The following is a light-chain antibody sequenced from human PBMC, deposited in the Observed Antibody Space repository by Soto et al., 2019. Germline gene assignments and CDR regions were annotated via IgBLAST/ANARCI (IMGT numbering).Light chain of an antibody. CDR3: QHYNSLPYT. J-gene: IGKJ2*01. Sequence: DIQMTQSPSSLSASLGGRVTITCRASQDISTYLKWYQQKPGKAPNLLIYTVPNLETGVPSRFSGSGSGTVFTLTISALQPEDIATYYCQHYNSLPYTFGQGTRLEIE. V-gene: IGKV1-33*01. CDR2: TVP. CDR1: QDISTY.